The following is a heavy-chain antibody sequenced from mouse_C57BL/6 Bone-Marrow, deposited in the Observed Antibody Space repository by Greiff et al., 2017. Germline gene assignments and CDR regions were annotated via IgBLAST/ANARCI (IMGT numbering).Heavy chain of an antibody. CDR3: ARGWVPYYYAMDY. V-gene: IGHV1-78*01. J-gene: IGHJ4*01. D-gene: IGHD2-3*01. CDR2: IYPRDGST. CDR1: GYTFTDHT. Sequence: MQLQQSDAELVKPGASVKISCKVSGYTFTDHTIHWMKQRPEQGLEWIGYIYPRDGSTKYNEKFKGKATLTADKSSSTAYMQLNSLTSEDSAVYFCARGWVPYYYAMDYWGQGTSVTVSS.